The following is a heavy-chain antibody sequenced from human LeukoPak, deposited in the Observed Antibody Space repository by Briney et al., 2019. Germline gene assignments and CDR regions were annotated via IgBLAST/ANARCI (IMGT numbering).Heavy chain of an antibody. D-gene: IGHD5-18*01. CDR3: ARWATYSYGYYYNYGMDV. CDR2: ISSSSSYI. CDR1: GFTFSSYS. J-gene: IGHJ6*02. V-gene: IGHV3-21*01. Sequence: PGGSLRLSCAASGFTFSSYSMNWVRQAPGKGLEWVSSISSSSSYIYYADSVKGRFTISRDNAKNSLYLQMNSLRAEDTAVYYCARWATYSYGYYYNYGMDVWGQGTTVTVSS.